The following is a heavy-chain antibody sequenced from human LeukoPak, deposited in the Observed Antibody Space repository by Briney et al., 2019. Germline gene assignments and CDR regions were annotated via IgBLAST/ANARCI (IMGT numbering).Heavy chain of an antibody. CDR3: ARALGPHCSSTSCYTGAFDY. J-gene: IGHJ4*02. V-gene: IGHV4-34*01. CDR1: GGSFSGYY. CDR2: INHSGST. D-gene: IGHD2-2*02. Sequence: SETLSLTCAAYGGSFSGYYWSWIRQPPGKGLEWIGEINHSGSTNYNPSLKSRVTISVDTSKNQFSLKLSSVTAADTAVYYCARALGPHCSSTSCYTGAFDYWGQGTLVTVSS.